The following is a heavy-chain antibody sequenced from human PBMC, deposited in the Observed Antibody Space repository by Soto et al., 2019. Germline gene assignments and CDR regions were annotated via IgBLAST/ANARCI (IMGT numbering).Heavy chain of an antibody. CDR1: GFTFGDYA. CDR2: IRSKAYGGTT. D-gene: IGHD2-2*01. J-gene: IGHJ4*02. Sequence: GSLRLSCTASGFTFGDYAMSWFRQAPGKGLEWVGFIRSKAYGGTTEYAASVKGRFTISRNDSKSIAYLQMNSLKTEDTAVYYCTRDLTRLGDIVVVPAALLDYWGQGTLVTVSS. CDR3: TRDLTRLGDIVVVPAALLDY. V-gene: IGHV3-49*03.